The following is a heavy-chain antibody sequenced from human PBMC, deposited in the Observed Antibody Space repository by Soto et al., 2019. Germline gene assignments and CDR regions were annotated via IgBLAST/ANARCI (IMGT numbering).Heavy chain of an antibody. CDR3: TRVSSPLPDNFFAP. CDR1: GFAVSANY. Sequence: GESLKISCAASGFAVSANYVSWGRQAPGKGLEWVSLIYSGGTTYYADSVKGRFTFSRDNSKNSLYLQMNSLRVEDTAVYYCTRVSSPLPDNFFAPWGPGTLVTVSS. CDR2: IYSGGTT. V-gene: IGHV3-53*01. J-gene: IGHJ5*02. D-gene: IGHD6-6*01.